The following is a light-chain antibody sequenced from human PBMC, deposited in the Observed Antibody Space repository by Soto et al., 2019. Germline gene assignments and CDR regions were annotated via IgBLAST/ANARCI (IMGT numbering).Light chain of an antibody. V-gene: IGLV2-14*03. J-gene: IGLJ1*01. Sequence: QSALTQPASVSGSPGQSIAISCAGTISDIGSYNRVSWYQQHPGKAPKLMIYEVTNRPSGVSDRFSGSKSGNTASLTISGLQAEDEADYYCNSYTTTRSYVFGTGTKITVL. CDR1: ISDIGSYNR. CDR3: NSYTTTRSYV. CDR2: EVT.